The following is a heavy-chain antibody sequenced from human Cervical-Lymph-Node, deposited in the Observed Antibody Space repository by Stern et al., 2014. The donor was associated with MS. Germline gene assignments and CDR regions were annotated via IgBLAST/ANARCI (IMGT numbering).Heavy chain of an antibody. V-gene: IGHV3-64*01. CDR1: GFTFSSYA. Sequence: EVQLEESGGGLVQPGGSLRLSCAASGFTFSSYAMHWVRQAPGKGLAYVSVISSNGGSTYYANSVKGRFTISRDNSKNTLYLHMGSLRVEDMAVYYCARGVTYCGGDCYGWYFDLWGRGTLVTVSS. CDR2: ISSNGGST. CDR3: ARGVTYCGGDCYGWYFDL. J-gene: IGHJ2*01. D-gene: IGHD2-21*02.